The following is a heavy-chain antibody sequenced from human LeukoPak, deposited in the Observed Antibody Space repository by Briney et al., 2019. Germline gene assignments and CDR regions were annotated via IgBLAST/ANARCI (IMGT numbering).Heavy chain of an antibody. Sequence: SETLSLTCAASGVSINNSHWWSWVRQSPTKGLEWIGEIYYSGSTNYNPSLKSRVTLSVDKSKNQFSLKLSSVTAADTALYYCARVTYSYMDVWGKGTTVTVSS. V-gene: IGHV4-4*02. CDR3: ARVTYSYMDV. D-gene: IGHD2-15*01. J-gene: IGHJ6*03. CDR2: IYYSGST. CDR1: GVSINNSHW.